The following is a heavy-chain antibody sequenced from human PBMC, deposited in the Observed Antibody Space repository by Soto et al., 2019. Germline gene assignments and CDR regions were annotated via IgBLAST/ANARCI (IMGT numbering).Heavy chain of an antibody. CDR3: ASVGIVGATPSDAFDI. J-gene: IGHJ3*02. D-gene: IGHD1-26*01. CDR1: GGSFSGYY. Sequence: QVQLQQWGAGLLKPSETLSLTCAVYGGSFSGYYWSWIRQPPGKGLEWIGEINHSGSTNYNPSLKSRVTISVDTSKNQSSLKLSSVTAADTAVYYCASVGIVGATPSDAFDIWGQGTMVTVSS. CDR2: INHSGST. V-gene: IGHV4-34*01.